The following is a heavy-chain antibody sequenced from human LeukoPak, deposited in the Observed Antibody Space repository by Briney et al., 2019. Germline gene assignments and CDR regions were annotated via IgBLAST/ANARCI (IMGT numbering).Heavy chain of an antibody. CDR1: GFTVSSNY. D-gene: IGHD3-10*01. CDR3: ARAVRGVIITKGYFQH. J-gene: IGHJ1*01. Sequence: PGGSLRLSCAASGFTVSSNYMSWVRQAPGKGLEWVSVIYSGGSTYYADSAKGRFTISRDNSKNTLYLQMNSLRAEDTAVYYCARAVRGVIITKGYFQHWGQGTLVTVSS. V-gene: IGHV3-66*01. CDR2: IYSGGST.